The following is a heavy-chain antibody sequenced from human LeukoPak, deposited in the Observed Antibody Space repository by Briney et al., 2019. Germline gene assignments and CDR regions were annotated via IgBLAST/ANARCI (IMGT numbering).Heavy chain of an antibody. Sequence: GGSLRLSCAASGFTFSSYAMTWVRQAPGKGLEWVSGISGSGGNTYYTDSVRGRLSISRDNSKNTLYLQVNSLRAEDTAVYYCANLQGNWGQGTLVTVSS. CDR2: ISGSGGNT. V-gene: IGHV3-23*01. J-gene: IGHJ4*02. D-gene: IGHD4-11*01. CDR1: GFTFSSYA. CDR3: ANLQGN.